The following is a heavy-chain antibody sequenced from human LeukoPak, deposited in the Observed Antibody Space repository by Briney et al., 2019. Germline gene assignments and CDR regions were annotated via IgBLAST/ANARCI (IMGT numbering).Heavy chain of an antibody. Sequence: ASVKVSCKASGYTFTSYGISWVRQAPGQGLEWVGWISAYNGNTNCAQKLQGRVTMTTDTSTSTAYMELRSLRSDDAAVYYCARSLIVPLDPWGQGTLVTVSS. V-gene: IGHV1-18*01. CDR3: ARSLIVPLDP. D-gene: IGHD3-22*01. CDR2: ISAYNGNT. J-gene: IGHJ5*02. CDR1: GYTFTSYG.